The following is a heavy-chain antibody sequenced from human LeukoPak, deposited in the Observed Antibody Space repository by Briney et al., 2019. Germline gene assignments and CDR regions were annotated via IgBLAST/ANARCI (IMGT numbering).Heavy chain of an antibody. V-gene: IGHV3-23*01. CDR1: GFTFSNYA. Sequence: PGGSLRLSCAASGFTFSNYAMSWVRQAPGKGLEWVSPITGSGGNTYYADSVKGRFTISRDNSKNTVFLQMNSLRAEDTAVYYCAKWGDYDVLTGYYVSDYWGQGTLVTVSS. D-gene: IGHD3-9*01. J-gene: IGHJ4*02. CDR3: AKWGDYDVLTGYYVSDY. CDR2: ITGSGGNT.